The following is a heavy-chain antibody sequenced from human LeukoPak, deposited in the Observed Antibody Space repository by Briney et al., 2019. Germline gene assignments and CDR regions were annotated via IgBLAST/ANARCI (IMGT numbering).Heavy chain of an antibody. CDR3: AREGFDY. CDR2: VNPNSGNT. V-gene: IGHV1-8*03. J-gene: IGHJ4*02. CDR1: GYTFSSYD. Sequence: ASVKVSCKASGYTFSSYDINWVRQATGQGLEWMGYVNPNSGNTGYAQKFQGRVTITSDTSRSTAYMELSSLRSEDTAVYYCAREGFDYWGQGTLVTVSS.